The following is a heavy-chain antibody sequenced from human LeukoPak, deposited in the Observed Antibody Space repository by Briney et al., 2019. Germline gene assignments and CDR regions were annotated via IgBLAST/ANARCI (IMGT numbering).Heavy chain of an antibody. J-gene: IGHJ4*02. CDR2: INPNSGNT. CDR1: GYTFTGYY. V-gene: IGHV1-8*03. CDR3: ARGSSGWYGGNFDY. D-gene: IGHD6-19*01. Sequence: ASVKVSCKASGYTFTGYYMHWVRQAPGEGLEWMGWINPNSGNTGYAQKFQGRVTITADESTSTAYMELSGLRSEDTTVYYCARGSSGWYGGNFDYWGQGTLVTVSS.